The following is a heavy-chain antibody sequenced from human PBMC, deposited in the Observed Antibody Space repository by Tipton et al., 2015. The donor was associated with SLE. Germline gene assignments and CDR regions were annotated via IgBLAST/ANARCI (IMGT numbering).Heavy chain of an antibody. D-gene: IGHD3-3*01. J-gene: IGHJ4*02. CDR2: INHSGST. Sequence: TLSLTCAVYGGSFSDYYWNWIRQPPGKGLEWIGKINHSGSTNYNPSLKSRVTISVDTSKNQFSLKVSSVTAADTAVYYCAGERFLEWLFPRALDYWGQGTLVTASS. CDR3: AGERFLEWLFPRALDY. CDR1: GGSFSDYY. V-gene: IGHV4-34*01.